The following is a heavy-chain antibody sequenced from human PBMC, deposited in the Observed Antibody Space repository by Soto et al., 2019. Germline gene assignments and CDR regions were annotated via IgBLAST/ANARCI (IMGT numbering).Heavy chain of an antibody. Sequence: SVKVSCKASGGTFSSYAISWVRQAPGQGLEWMGGIIPIFGTANYAQKFQGRVTITADESTSTAYMELSSLRSEDTAVYYCARDKGEMATKDYWGQGTLVTVSS. J-gene: IGHJ4*02. V-gene: IGHV1-69*13. CDR2: IIPIFGTA. CDR3: ARDKGEMATKDY. D-gene: IGHD5-12*01. CDR1: GGTFSSYA.